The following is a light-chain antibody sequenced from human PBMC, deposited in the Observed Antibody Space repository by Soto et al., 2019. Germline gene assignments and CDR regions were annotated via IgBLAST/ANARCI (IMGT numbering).Light chain of an antibody. V-gene: IGKV1-5*03. CDR3: QQYKDYWT. J-gene: IGKJ1*01. CDR1: QSISRW. CDR2: ETS. Sequence: DVQMTESPSTLSASVGDSVTITCRASQSISRWLAWYQQKPGKAPKLLIYETSSLEDGVPSRFTGSGSGTEFSLTITSLQPEDFASYYCQQYKDYWTFGQGTKVDI.